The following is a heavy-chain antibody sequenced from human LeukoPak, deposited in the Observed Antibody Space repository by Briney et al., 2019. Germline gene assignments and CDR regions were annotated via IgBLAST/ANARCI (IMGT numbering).Heavy chain of an antibody. CDR2: ISSSPKYV. CDR1: GFTFSNYS. V-gene: IGHV3-21*01. J-gene: IGHJ4*02. CDR3: AGGVLSGFDYYYDY. Sequence: PGGSLRLSCAASGFTFSNYSMTWVRQAPGKGLEWASSISSSPKYVYYAESVKGRFTISRDNAENSLFLQMNSLRAEDTAVYYCAGGVLSGFDYYYDYWGQGTLVTVSS. D-gene: IGHD5-12*01.